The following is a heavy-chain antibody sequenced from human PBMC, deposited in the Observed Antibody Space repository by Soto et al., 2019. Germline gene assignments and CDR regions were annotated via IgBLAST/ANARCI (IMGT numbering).Heavy chain of an antibody. V-gene: IGHV1-18*01. Sequence: ASVKVSCKASGYKFTGFGISWVRQAPGQGLEWMGWISGYTGNTNYAQKFQGRVSMTVDTSSNTAYMDLRNLRPDDTAVYYCARDRVQGVVIDHYNGMEVWGQCTTVTVSS. CDR1: GYKFTGFG. CDR2: ISGYTGNT. J-gene: IGHJ6*02. CDR3: ARDRVQGVVIDHYNGMEV. D-gene: IGHD3-22*01.